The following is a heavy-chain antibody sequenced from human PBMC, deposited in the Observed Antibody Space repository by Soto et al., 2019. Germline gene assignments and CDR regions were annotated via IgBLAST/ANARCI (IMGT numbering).Heavy chain of an antibody. CDR1: GFTFSSYA. CDR2: ISYDGSNK. CDR3: ARGLAFDY. V-gene: IGHV3-30-3*01. J-gene: IGHJ4*02. D-gene: IGHD6-19*01. Sequence: QVQLVESGGGVVQPGRSLRLSCAASGFTFSSYAMHWVRQAPGKGLEWVAVISYDGSNKYYADSVKGRFTISRDNSKNTLYLQMNSLRAEDPAVYYCARGLAFDYWGQGTLVTVSS.